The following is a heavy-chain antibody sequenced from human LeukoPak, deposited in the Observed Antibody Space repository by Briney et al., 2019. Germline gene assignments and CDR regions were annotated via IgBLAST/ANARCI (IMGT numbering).Heavy chain of an antibody. D-gene: IGHD3-10*01. V-gene: IGHV1-69*04. Sequence: SVKVSCKASGGTFSSYAISWVRQAPGQGLEWMGRIIPILGIANYAQKFQGRVTITADKSTSTAYMELSSLRSEDTAVYYCARGLGSGSYYGSWGQGTLVTVSS. CDR1: GGTFSSYA. J-gene: IGHJ5*02. CDR3: ARGLGSGSYYGS. CDR2: IIPILGIA.